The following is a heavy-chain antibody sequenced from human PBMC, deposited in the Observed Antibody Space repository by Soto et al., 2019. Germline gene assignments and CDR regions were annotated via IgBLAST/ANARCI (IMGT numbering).Heavy chain of an antibody. CDR1: GYTFTSYG. J-gene: IGHJ4*02. D-gene: IGHD3-22*01. Sequence: ASVKVSFKASGYTFTSYGISWLRQAPGQGLEWMGWISAYNGNTNYAQKLQGRVAMTTDTSTGTAYMELRSLRSDDTAVYHCARDYYDSSGHGGYWGQGTLVTVSS. V-gene: IGHV1-18*01. CDR2: ISAYNGNT. CDR3: ARDYYDSSGHGGY.